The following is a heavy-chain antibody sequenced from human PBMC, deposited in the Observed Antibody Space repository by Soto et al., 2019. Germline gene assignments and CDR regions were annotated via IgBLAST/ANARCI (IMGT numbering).Heavy chain of an antibody. CDR2: ISGSGGST. V-gene: IGHV3-23*01. J-gene: IGHJ6*02. CDR1: GFTFSSYA. CDR3: AKAALRLPTYYYYGMDV. Sequence: PGGSLRLSCAASGFTFSSYAMSWVRQAPGKGLEWVSAISGSGGSTYYADSVKGRFTISRDNSKNTLYLQMNSLRAEDTAVYYCAKAALRLPTYYYYGMDVWGQGTTVTVSS.